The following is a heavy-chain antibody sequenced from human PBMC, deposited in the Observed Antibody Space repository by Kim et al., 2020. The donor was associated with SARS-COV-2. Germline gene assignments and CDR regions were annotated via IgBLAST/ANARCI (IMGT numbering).Heavy chain of an antibody. CDR2: IYYTGTT. Sequence: SETLSLTCTVSGGSISSSDYYWGWLRQPPGKGLEWIGSIYYTGTTYYNPSLKSRITISVDTSKNQFSLKLSSVTDATVYYCSRHGCIGGVYYFD. CDR3: SRHGCIGGVYYFD. CDR1: GGSISSSDYY. V-gene: IGHV4-39*01. J-gene: IGHJ4*01. D-gene: IGHD2-8*02.